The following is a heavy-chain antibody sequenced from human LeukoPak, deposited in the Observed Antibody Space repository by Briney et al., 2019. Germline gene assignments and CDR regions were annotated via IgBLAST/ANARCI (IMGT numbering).Heavy chain of an antibody. D-gene: IGHD4-23*01. Sequence: SQTLFLTCTVSGGSISSGGYYWSWIRQHPGKGLEWIGYIYYSGSTYYNPSLKSRVTISVDTSKNQFSLKLSSVTAADTAVYYCARALYGGNSDARWFDPWGQGTLVTVSS. CDR1: GGSISSGGYY. CDR3: ARALYGGNSDARWFDP. V-gene: IGHV4-31*03. CDR2: IYYSGST. J-gene: IGHJ5*02.